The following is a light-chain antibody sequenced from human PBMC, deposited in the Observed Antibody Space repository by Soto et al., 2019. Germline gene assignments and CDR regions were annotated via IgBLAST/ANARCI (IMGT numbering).Light chain of an antibody. CDR3: LQYNGYYRT. Sequence: IQMTQSPSSVSASVGDSVTITCRASQGISSWLAWYQQKPGEAPSLLIYTASTLQSGVPSRFSASGSGTHFTLTISSLQPEDFATYYCLQYNGYYRTFGQGTKVEIK. CDR1: QGISSW. V-gene: IGKV1D-12*01. J-gene: IGKJ1*01. CDR2: TAS.